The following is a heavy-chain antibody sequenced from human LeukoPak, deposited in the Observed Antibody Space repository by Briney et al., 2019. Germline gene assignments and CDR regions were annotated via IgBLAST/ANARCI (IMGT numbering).Heavy chain of an antibody. CDR3: ARDAGGLLWFGELPNNWFDP. CDR1: GFTFSSYS. CDR2: ISSSSSTI. V-gene: IGHV3-48*01. D-gene: IGHD3-10*01. Sequence: GGSLRLSCAASGFTFSSYSMNWVRQAPGKGLEWVSYISSSSSTIYYADSVKGRFTISRDNAKNSLYLQMNSLRAEDTAVYYCARDAGGLLWFGELPNNWFDPWGQGTLVTVSS. J-gene: IGHJ5*02.